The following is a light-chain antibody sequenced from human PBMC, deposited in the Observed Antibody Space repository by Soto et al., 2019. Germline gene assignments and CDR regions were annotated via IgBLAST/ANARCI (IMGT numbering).Light chain of an antibody. Sequence: QSALTQPASVSGAPGQSITISCTGTSSDVGGYNYVSWYQHHPGKAPKLMIYEVSNQPSGVSYRFSGSKSGNTASLTISGLQAEDEADYYCNSYTGSGIVFGTGTKVTVL. CDR3: NSYTGSGIV. V-gene: IGLV2-14*01. J-gene: IGLJ1*01. CDR2: EVS. CDR1: SSDVGGYNY.